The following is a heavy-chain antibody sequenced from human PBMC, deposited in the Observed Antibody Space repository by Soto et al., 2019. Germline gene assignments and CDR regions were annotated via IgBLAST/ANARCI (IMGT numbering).Heavy chain of an antibody. CDR3: ARGLADDYGDYVPSLDY. D-gene: IGHD4-17*01. CDR1: GGSISSYY. CDR2: IYYSGST. V-gene: IGHV4-59*01. Sequence: SETLSLTCTVSGGSISSYYWSWIRQPPGKGLEWIGYIYYSGSTNYNPSLKSRVTISVDTSKNQFSLKLSSVTAADTAVYYCARGLADDYGDYVPSLDYWGQGTLVTVSS. J-gene: IGHJ4*02.